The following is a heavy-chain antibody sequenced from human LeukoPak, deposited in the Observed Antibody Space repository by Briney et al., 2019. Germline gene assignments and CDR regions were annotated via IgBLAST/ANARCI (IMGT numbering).Heavy chain of an antibody. V-gene: IGHV3-15*01. D-gene: IGHD3-16*01. CDR2: IKSQIDGATT. CDR3: VTTSYDYGDYVADN. Sequence: SGGSLRLSCAASGFTFSSYWMSWVRQPPGMGLEWVGRIKSQIDGATTDYGAAVHGRATISRDDSKNTLFLRMSSLRIEDTGMNYCVTTSYDYGDYVADNWGQGTLVTVSS. CDR1: GFTFSSYW. J-gene: IGHJ4*02.